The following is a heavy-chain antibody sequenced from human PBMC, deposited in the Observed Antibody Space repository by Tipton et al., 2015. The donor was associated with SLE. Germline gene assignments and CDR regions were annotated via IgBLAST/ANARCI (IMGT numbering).Heavy chain of an antibody. J-gene: IGHJ4*02. CDR3: ARDPPRYDSSGYLDY. CDR2: IYSGGST. V-gene: IGHV3-66*01. Sequence: SLRLSCAASGFTVSSNYMSWVRQAPGKGLEWVSVIYSGGSTYYADSVKGRFTVSRDNSKNTLYLQMNSLRAEDTAVYYCARDPPRYDSSGYLDYWGQGTLVTVSS. D-gene: IGHD3-22*01. CDR1: GFTVSSNY.